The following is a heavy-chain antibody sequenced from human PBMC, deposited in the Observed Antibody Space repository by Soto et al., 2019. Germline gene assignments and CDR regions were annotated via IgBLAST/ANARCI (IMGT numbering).Heavy chain of an antibody. D-gene: IGHD3-22*01. CDR2: VHPDSGGT. Sequence: ASVKVSCKASGYIFTDHLIHWVRQSPGQGLQWVGWVHPDSGGTNVAQAFQDRVTMTADTSITTAYMDLARLRPDDTAIFYCARGAQGFFPVSGIYFYFDHWGQGTPVTVSS. J-gene: IGHJ4*02. V-gene: IGHV1-2*02. CDR1: GYIFTDHL. CDR3: ARGAQGFFPVSGIYFYFDH.